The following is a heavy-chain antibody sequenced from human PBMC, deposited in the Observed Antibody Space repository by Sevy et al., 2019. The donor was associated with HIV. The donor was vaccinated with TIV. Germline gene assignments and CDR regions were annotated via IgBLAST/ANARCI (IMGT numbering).Heavy chain of an antibody. CDR2: ISGSGGST. CDR1: GFTFSSYA. D-gene: IGHD6-19*01. V-gene: IGHV3-23*01. CDR3: AKGEAVAGSGGGSFDY. J-gene: IGHJ4*02. Sequence: GGSLRLSCAASGFTFSSYAMSWLRQAPGKGLEWVSAISGSGGSTYYADSVKGRFTISRDNSKNTLYLQMNSLRAEDTAVYYCAKGEAVAGSGGGSFDYWGQRTLVTVSS.